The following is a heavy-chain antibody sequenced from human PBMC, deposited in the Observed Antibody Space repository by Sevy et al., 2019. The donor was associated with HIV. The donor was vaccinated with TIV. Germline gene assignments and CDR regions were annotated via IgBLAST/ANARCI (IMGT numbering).Heavy chain of an antibody. CDR3: ASLGVGRQFLL. D-gene: IGHD3-10*01. Sequence: GESLKISCKGSGYTFTSYWIGWVRQMPGKGLEWMGIIYPDNSDIRYSPSFQGQVTISADKSITTAYLQWSSLKASDTAMYYCASLGVGRQFLLWGPGTTVTVSS. CDR2: IYPDNSDI. V-gene: IGHV5-51*01. CDR1: GYTFTSYW. J-gene: IGHJ6*02.